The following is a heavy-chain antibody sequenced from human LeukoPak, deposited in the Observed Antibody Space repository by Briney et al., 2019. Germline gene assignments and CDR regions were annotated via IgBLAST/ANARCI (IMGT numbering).Heavy chain of an antibody. CDR1: GGSISSYY. CDR3: AREDCSSTSCYPPHYYYYYMDV. Sequence: SETLSLTCTVSGGSISSYYWSWIRRPAGKGLEWIGRIYTSGSTNYNPSLKSRVTMSVDTSKNQFSLKLSSVTAADTAVYYCAREDCSSTSCYPPHYYYYYMDVWGKGTTVTVSS. CDR2: IYTSGST. J-gene: IGHJ6*03. D-gene: IGHD2-2*01. V-gene: IGHV4-4*07.